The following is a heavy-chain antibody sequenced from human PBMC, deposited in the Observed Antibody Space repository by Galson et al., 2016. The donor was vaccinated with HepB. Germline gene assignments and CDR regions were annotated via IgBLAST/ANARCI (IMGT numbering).Heavy chain of an antibody. CDR2: TYFRSKWYS. Sequence: CAISGDSVSRNTAAWNWIRQSPSRGLEWLGRTYFRSKWYSDYGVAVNGRITISPDTAKNQFSLHLTSVTPDDTGIYYCVEDFSLRNWGQGTLVTVSS. J-gene: IGHJ4*02. CDR1: GDSVSRNTAA. V-gene: IGHV6-1*01. CDR3: VEDFSLRN.